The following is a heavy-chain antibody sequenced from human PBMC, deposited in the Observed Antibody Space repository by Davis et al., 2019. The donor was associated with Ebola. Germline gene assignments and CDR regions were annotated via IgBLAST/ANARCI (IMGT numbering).Heavy chain of an antibody. V-gene: IGHV1-2*04. Sequence: AASVKVSCKASGYTFTGYYMHWVRQAPGQGLEWMGWINPNSGGTNYAQKFQGWVTMTRDTSISTAYMELSRLRSDDTAVYYCARFYGGSSWYEFDYWGQGTLVTVSS. D-gene: IGHD6-13*01. J-gene: IGHJ4*02. CDR1: GYTFTGYY. CDR2: INPNSGGT. CDR3: ARFYGGSSWYEFDY.